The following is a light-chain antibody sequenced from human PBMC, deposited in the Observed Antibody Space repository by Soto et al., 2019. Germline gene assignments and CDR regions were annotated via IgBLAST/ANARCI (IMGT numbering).Light chain of an antibody. CDR2: AAS. J-gene: IGKJ2*01. CDR1: QSITTY. Sequence: DLQMTQSPSSLSASVGDRVTITCRASQSITTYLHWYQKKPGKAPKLLIYAASSLQSGVPSRFSGSGSGTDFPLTISSLQPQYFATYYCQQSYSTPNTFGQGTELEIK. V-gene: IGKV1-39*01. CDR3: QQSYSTPNT.